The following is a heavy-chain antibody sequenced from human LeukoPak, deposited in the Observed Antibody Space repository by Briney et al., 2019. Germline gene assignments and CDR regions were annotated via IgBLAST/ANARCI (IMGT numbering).Heavy chain of an antibody. CDR3: ARQSISGSSLSYFDY. V-gene: IGHV4-59*01. Sequence: SETLSLTCTVSGGSISSYYWSWIRQPPGKGLEWVGNIYDSGSTNYNPSLKGRVTISVDTSKNQCSLKLSSVTAADTAVYYCARQSISGSSLSYFDYWGQGTLVNVSS. D-gene: IGHD3-22*01. CDR1: GGSISSYY. J-gene: IGHJ4*02. CDR2: IYDSGST.